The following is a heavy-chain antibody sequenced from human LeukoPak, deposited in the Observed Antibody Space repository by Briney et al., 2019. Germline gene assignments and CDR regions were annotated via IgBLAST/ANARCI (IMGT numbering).Heavy chain of an antibody. CDR1: GYTFSDYV. V-gene: IGHV1-2*02. J-gene: IGHJ4*02. D-gene: IGHD2-8*01. Sequence: ASVKVSCKASGYTFSDYVINWVRQAPGQGPEWMGWINANSGGTNYAQKFQGRVTMTRDTSISTAYMELGMLRSDDTAVYYCASGVYLPLPKYWGQGTLVTVSS. CDR2: INANSGGT. CDR3: ASGVYLPLPKY.